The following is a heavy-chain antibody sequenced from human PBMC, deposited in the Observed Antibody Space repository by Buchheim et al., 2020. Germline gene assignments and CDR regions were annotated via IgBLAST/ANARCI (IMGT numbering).Heavy chain of an antibody. V-gene: IGHV3-23*01. Sequence: EVQLLESGGGLAQPGGSLRLSCAASGFRFSTYAMSWVRQAPGKGLEWVSVISGSGSNIYYADPVTGRVTISRDNSKNTLYLQMNNLRAEDTAIYYCVKDFDYWGQGTL. CDR1: GFRFSTYA. CDR2: ISGSGSNI. J-gene: IGHJ4*02. CDR3: VKDFDY.